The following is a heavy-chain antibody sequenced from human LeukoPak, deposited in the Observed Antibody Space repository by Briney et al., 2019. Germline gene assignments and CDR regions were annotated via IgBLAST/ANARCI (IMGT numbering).Heavy chain of an antibody. CDR1: GFTFDDYA. CDR2: ISYDGSNK. CDR3: AKEEDP. V-gene: IGHV3-30*18. J-gene: IGHJ5*02. Sequence: GGSLRLSCTASGFTFDDYAMNWVRQAPGKGLEWVAVISYDGSNKYYADSVKGRFTISRDNSKNTLYLQMNSLRAEDTAVYYCAKEEDPWGQGTLVTVSA.